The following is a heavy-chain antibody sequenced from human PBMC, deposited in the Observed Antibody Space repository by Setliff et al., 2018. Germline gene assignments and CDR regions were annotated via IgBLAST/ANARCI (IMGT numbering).Heavy chain of an antibody. D-gene: IGHD2-2*01. Sequence: GASVKVSCKASGYTFRSYAMNWVRQAPGQGLEWMGWNSAYAQKFQGRVTMTTDTPTSTAYMELRSLRSDDTAVYYCARGPPDFVVVPAAAKFDFWGQGTLVTVSS. CDR3: ARGPPDFVVVPAAAKFDF. CDR2: NSAY. CDR1: GYTFRSYA. V-gene: IGHV1-18*01. J-gene: IGHJ4*02.